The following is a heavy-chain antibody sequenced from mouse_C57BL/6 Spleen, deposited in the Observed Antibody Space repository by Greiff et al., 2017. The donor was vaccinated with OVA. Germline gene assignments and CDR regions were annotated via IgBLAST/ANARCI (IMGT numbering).Heavy chain of an antibody. CDR3: ARRGGSSSWFAY. CDR1: GFTFSDYG. D-gene: IGHD1-1*01. CDR2: ISSGSSTI. Sequence: VQLVESGGGLVTPGGSLTLSCAASGFTFSDYGMHLVRQAPEQGLEWVASISSGSSTIYYSDTVKGRFTLSRDNAKNTLFLQMTSLGSEDTAMYYCARRGGSSSWFAYWGKGTLVTVSA. J-gene: IGHJ3*01. V-gene: IGHV5-17*01.